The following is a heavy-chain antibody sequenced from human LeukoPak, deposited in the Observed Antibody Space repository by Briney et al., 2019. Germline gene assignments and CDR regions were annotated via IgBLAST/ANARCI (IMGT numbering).Heavy chain of an antibody. D-gene: IGHD3-3*01. V-gene: IGHV3-23*01. Sequence: GGSLRLSCAASGFTLSSYVMNWVRQAPGKGLEWVSGISGSGGSTYYADSVKGRFTISRDNSKNTLDLQMNSLRAEDTAVYYCAKVQSTTIFGVLNPDAFDIWGQGTMVTVSS. CDR2: ISGSGGST. J-gene: IGHJ3*02. CDR3: AKVQSTTIFGVLNPDAFDI. CDR1: GFTLSSYV.